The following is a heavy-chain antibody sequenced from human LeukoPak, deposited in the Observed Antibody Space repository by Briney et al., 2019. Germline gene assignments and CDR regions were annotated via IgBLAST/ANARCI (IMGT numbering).Heavy chain of an antibody. D-gene: IGHD1-7*01. V-gene: IGHV1-69*05. CDR2: IIPIFGTA. J-gene: IGHJ5*02. Sequence: ASVKVSCKASGGTFSSYAISWVRQAPGQGLEWMGGIIPIFGTANYAQKFQGRVTITTDESTSTAYMELSSLRSEDTAVYYCARDNYAGANWFDPWGQGTLVTDSS. CDR3: ARDNYAGANWFDP. CDR1: GGTFSSYA.